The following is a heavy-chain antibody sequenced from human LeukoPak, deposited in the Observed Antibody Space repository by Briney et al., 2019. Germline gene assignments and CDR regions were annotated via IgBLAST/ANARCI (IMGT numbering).Heavy chain of an antibody. CDR2: IYYSGST. D-gene: IGHD3-16*01. J-gene: IGHJ5*02. CDR1: GGSISSGGYY. Sequence: SETLSLTCTVSGGSISSGGYYWSWIRQHPGKGLEWIGYIYYSGSTYYNPSLKSRVTISVDTSKNQFSLKLSSVTAADTAVYYCARHGGSLGVRPSWFDPWGQGTLVTVSS. CDR3: ARHGGSLGVRPSWFDP. V-gene: IGHV4-31*03.